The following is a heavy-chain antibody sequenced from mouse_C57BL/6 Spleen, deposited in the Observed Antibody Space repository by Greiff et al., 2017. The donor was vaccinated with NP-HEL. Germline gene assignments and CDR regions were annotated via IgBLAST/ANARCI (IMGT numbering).Heavy chain of an antibody. J-gene: IGHJ2*01. CDR2: INPGSGGT. CDR1: GYAFTNYL. D-gene: IGHD1-1*01. V-gene: IGHV1-54*01. Sequence: QVQLQQSGAELVRPGTSVKVSCKASGYAFTNYLIEWVQQRPGQGLEWIGVINPGSGGTNYNEKFKGKATLTADKSSSTAYMQLSSRTSEDSAVYFCARRGYYGSREGYYFDYWGQGTTLTVSS. CDR3: ARRGYYGSREGYYFDY.